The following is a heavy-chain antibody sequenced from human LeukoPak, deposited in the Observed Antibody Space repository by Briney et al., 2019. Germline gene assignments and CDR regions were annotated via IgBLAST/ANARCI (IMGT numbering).Heavy chain of an antibody. CDR1: GFTFSSYA. CDR3: AKDRGYGDYPDDAFDI. J-gene: IGHJ3*02. CDR2: ISGSGGST. D-gene: IGHD4-17*01. V-gene: IGHV3-23*01. Sequence: GGSLRLSCAASGFTFSSYAMSWVRQAPGKGLEWVSAISGSGGSTYYADSVKGRFTISGDNSKNTLYLQMNSLRAEDTAVYYCAKDRGYGDYPDDAFDIWGQGTMVSVSS.